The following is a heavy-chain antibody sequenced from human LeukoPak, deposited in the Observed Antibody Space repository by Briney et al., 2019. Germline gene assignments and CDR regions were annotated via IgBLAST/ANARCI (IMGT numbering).Heavy chain of an antibody. CDR1: GGSISSYY. V-gene: IGHV4-4*07. D-gene: IGHD5-24*01. J-gene: IGHJ6*03. CDR3: ARGEQRWLRDYYYYMDV. Sequence: SETLSLTCTVSGGSISSYYWSWIRQPAGKGLEWIGRIYTSGSTNYNPSLKSRVTISVDTSKNQFSLKLSSVTAADTAVYYCARGEQRWLRDYYYYMDVWGKGTTVTVSS. CDR2: IYTSGST.